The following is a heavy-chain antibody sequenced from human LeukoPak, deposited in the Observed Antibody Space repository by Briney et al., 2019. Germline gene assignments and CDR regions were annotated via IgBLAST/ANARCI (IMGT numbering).Heavy chain of an antibody. CDR1: GFTFSSYW. V-gene: IGHV3-74*01. CDR2: INSDGSIT. D-gene: IGHD2-2*01. CDR3: ASSTQISKYADY. J-gene: IGHJ4*02. Sequence: GGSLRLSCAASGFTFSSYWMHWVRQAPGKGLVWVSRINSDGSITTYADSVRGRFTISRDNARSTLYLQMNSLRAEDTAVYYCASSTQISKYADYWGQGALVTVSS.